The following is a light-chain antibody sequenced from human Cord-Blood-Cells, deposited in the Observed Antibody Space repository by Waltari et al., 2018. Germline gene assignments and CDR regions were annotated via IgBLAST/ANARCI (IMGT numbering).Light chain of an antibody. CDR1: QSISSW. CDR3: QQYNSYPLT. V-gene: IGKV1-5*01. CDR2: DAS. Sequence: DIQMTQSPSTLSASVGDRVIITCRASQSISSWLAWYQQKPGKAPKLLSYDASSLESGVPSRCSGSGSGTEFTLTISSLQPDDFATYYCQQYNSYPLTFGGGTKVEIK. J-gene: IGKJ4*01.